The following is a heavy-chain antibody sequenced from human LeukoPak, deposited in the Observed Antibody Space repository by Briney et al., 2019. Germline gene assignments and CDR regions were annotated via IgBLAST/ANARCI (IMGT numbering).Heavy chain of an antibody. D-gene: IGHD3-3*01. Sequence: GGSLRLSCAASGFTFSDYAMHWVRQAPGKGLEYVSAISNNGGSTFYANSVKGGFTISRDNSKNTLYLQMGSLRADDMAVYYCARGRYYDSWGQGTLVTVSS. V-gene: IGHV3-64*01. J-gene: IGHJ5*02. CDR3: ARGRYYDS. CDR2: ISNNGGST. CDR1: GFTFSDYA.